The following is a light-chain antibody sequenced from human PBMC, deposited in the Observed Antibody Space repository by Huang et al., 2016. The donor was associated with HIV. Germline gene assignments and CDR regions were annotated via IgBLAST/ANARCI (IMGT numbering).Light chain of an antibody. Sequence: EIVMTQSPATLSVSPGERATLSCRASQSISSNLAWYKQKAGQAPRLLIYGASTRATGIPARFSGSVSGTEFTLTISSLQSEDFAVYYCQQYDNWSPWTFGQGTKVEIK. CDR1: QSISSN. CDR2: GAS. CDR3: QQYDNWSPWT. J-gene: IGKJ1*01. V-gene: IGKV3-15*01.